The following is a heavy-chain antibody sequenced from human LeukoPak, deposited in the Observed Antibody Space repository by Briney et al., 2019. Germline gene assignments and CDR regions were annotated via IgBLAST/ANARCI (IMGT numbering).Heavy chain of an antibody. CDR3: ATAGGGSDALNI. V-gene: IGHV4-4*07. J-gene: IGHJ3*02. CDR1: GASISDYY. D-gene: IGHD3-16*01. Sequence: SETLSLTCTVSGASISDYYWSWIRQPAGKGLEWIGRIYISGSPNYSSSLKSRVTMSVDTPKNQFSLQLSSVTAADASVYYCATAGGGSDALNIWGQGTLLTVSS. CDR2: IYISGSP.